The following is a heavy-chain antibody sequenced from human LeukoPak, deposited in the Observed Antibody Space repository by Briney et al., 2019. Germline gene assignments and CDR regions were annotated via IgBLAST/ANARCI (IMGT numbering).Heavy chain of an antibody. D-gene: IGHD6-13*01. J-gene: IGHJ4*02. CDR3: ARGLAAARFGY. CDR1: GYTFTAYY. CDR2: ISPNSGET. V-gene: IGHV1-2*02. Sequence: ASVKVSCKASGYTFTAYYLHWVRQAPGQGLEWMGWISPNSGETNYALRFQGRVTMTRDTSIRTAYMELSRLTSDDTAVYYCARGLAAARFGYWGQETLVTVSS.